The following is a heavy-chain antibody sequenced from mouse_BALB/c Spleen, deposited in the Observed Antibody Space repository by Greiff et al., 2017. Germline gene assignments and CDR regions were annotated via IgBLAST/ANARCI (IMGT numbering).Heavy chain of an antibody. D-gene: IGHD2-2*01. Sequence: EVQLVESGGGLVKPGGSLKLSCAASGFTFSSYAMSWVRQSPEKRLEWVAEISSGGSYTYYPDTVTGRFTISRDKAKNTLYLEMSSLRSEDTARYYCARDRGYAFDYWGQGTTLTVSS. CDR3: ARDRGYAFDY. J-gene: IGHJ2*01. CDR1: GFTFSSYA. CDR2: ISSGGSYT. V-gene: IGHV5-9-4*01.